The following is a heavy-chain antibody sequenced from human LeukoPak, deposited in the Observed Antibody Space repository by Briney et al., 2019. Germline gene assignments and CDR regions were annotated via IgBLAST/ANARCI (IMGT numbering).Heavy chain of an antibody. Sequence: GESLKISCKGSGYGFTSYWIGWVRQMPGEGLEWMGIIYPGDSDARYSPSFQGQVTISADKSDSTAYLQWSSLKASDTAIYYCAKEKGGYYDTSGYHPNWFDPWGQGTLVTVSS. V-gene: IGHV5-51*01. CDR1: GYGFTSYW. CDR2: IYPGDSDA. J-gene: IGHJ5*01. D-gene: IGHD3-22*01. CDR3: AKEKGGYYDTSGYHPNWFDP.